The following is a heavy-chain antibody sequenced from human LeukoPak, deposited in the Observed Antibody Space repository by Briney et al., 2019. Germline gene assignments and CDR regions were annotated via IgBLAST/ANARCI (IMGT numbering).Heavy chain of an antibody. D-gene: IGHD6-13*01. CDR3: ARDQGSSWFDY. CDR1: AGSISIYY. Sequence: PSETLSLTCTVSAGSISIYYWSWIRQPPGKGLEWIGYIYYSGSTNYNPSLKSRVTISVDTSKNQFSLKLSSVTAADTAVYYCARDQGSSWFDYWGQGTLVTVSS. CDR2: IYYSGST. V-gene: IGHV4-59*01. J-gene: IGHJ4*02.